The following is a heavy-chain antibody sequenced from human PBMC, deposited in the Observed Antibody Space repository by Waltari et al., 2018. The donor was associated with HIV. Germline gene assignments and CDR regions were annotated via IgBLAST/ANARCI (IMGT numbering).Heavy chain of an antibody. D-gene: IGHD1-26*01. CDR3: ARLSGSYPYWYFDL. J-gene: IGHJ2*01. Sequence: QLQLQESGPGLVKPSETLSLTCTVSGGSISSSSYYWGWIRQPPGKGLEWIGSIYYSGSTYYNPSLKRRVTISVDTSKNQFSLKLSSVTAADTAVYYCARLSGSYPYWYFDLWGRGTLVTVSS. CDR2: IYYSGST. V-gene: IGHV4-39*01. CDR1: GGSISSSSYY.